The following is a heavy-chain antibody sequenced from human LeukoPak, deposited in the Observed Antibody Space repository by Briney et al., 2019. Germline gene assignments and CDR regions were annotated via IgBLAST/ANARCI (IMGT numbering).Heavy chain of an antibody. V-gene: IGHV1-2*02. CDR1: GYTLTVYS. CDR2: INPNNSDT. Sequence: ASVKVSCTASGYTLTVYSMHAVREAPGQGLEWMGWINPNNSDTIYAQKFQGRVTMTRDTSLSTGYMELSSLRSDDTAVCYCARQVGGSFDYWGQGTLVTVSS. J-gene: IGHJ4*02. CDR3: ARQVGGSFDY. D-gene: IGHD3-10*01.